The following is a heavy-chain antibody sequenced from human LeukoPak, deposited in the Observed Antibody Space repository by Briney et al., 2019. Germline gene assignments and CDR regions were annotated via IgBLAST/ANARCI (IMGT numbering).Heavy chain of an antibody. CDR2: MNPNSGNT. D-gene: IGHD3-3*01. CDR3: ARGNYDFWSGYYPSALGTRNYYYYGMDV. J-gene: IGHJ6*02. V-gene: IGHV1-8*01. Sequence: ASVKVSCKASGYTFTSYDINWVRQAPGQGLEWMGWMNPNSGNTGYAQKFQGRVTMTRNTSISTAYMELSSLRSEDTAVYYCARGNYDFWSGYYPSALGTRNYYYYGMDVWGQGTTVTVSS. CDR1: GYTFTSYD.